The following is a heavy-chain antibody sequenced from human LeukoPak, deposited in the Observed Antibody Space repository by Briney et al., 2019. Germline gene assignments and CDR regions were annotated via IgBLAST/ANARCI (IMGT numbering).Heavy chain of an antibody. D-gene: IGHD3-3*01. CDR2: IYTSGST. J-gene: IGHJ4*02. V-gene: IGHV4-4*09. Sequence: PSETLSLICTVSGGSISSYYWSWLRQPPGKGLEWIGYIYTSGSTNYNPSLKSRVTISVDTSKNQFSLKLSSVTAADTAVYYCARFRFLEGSDYWGQGTLVTVSS. CDR1: GGSISSYY. CDR3: ARFRFLEGSDY.